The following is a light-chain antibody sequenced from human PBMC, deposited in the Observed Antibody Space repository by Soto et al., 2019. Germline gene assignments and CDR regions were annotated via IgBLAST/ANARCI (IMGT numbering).Light chain of an antibody. CDR2: DAS. V-gene: IGKV3-11*01. CDR1: QSVSSY. CDR3: QQRSNWPPWT. J-gene: IGKJ1*01. Sequence: ESVLTQAPATLSLSPRERATLSCRASQSVSSYLAWYKQKPGQAPRLLIYDASNRATGIPARFSGSGSGTDFTLTISSLEPEDFAVYYCQQRSNWPPWTFGQGTKV.